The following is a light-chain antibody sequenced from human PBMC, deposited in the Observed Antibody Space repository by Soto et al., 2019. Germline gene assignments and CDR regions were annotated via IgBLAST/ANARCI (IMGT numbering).Light chain of an antibody. CDR1: SSDVGSYNL. J-gene: IGLJ2*01. CDR3: CSYAGSSTLVV. V-gene: IGLV2-23*02. CDR2: EVS. Sequence: QAVLTQPASVSGSSGQSITISCTGTSSDVGSYNLVSWYQQHPGKAPKLMIYEVSKRPSGVSNRFSGSKSGNTASLTISGLQAEDEADYYCCSYAGSSTLVVFGGGTKLTVL.